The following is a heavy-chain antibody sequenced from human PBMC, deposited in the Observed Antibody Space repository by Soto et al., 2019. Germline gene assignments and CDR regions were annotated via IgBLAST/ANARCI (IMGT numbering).Heavy chain of an antibody. CDR3: APHDRGWYFEY. Sequence: EVQLMESGGGLVKPGGSLRLSCAASGFTFSDAWMNWVRQAPGKGLEWVGRIKRKIDGGTVDYAAPVKSRFTISRDHSKNTLYLQMNSLKPEDTDVSYCAPHDRGWYFEYWGQGTMVIVSS. D-gene: IGHD6-19*01. CDR2: IKRKIDGGTV. J-gene: IGHJ4*02. V-gene: IGHV3-15*07. CDR1: GFTFSDAW.